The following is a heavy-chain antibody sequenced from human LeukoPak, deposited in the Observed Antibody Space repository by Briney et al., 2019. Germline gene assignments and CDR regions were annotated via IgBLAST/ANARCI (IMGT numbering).Heavy chain of an antibody. CDR2: INHSGST. J-gene: IGHJ4*02. CDR1: GFTVSSNY. D-gene: IGHD6-19*01. V-gene: IGHV4-34*01. CDR3: ARIEKGSGWYSGVDY. Sequence: GSLRLSCAASGFTVSSNYMSWVRQPPGKGLEWIGEINHSGSTNYNPSLKSRVTISVDTSKNQFSLKLSSVTAADTAVYYCARIEKGSGWYSGVDYWGQGTLVTVSS.